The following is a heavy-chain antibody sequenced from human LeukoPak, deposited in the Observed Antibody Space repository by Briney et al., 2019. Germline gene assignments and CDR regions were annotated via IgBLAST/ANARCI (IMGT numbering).Heavy chain of an antibody. V-gene: IGHV3-7*01. CDR1: GFTFSANR. D-gene: IGHD3-16*01. CDR2: INTDGSSQ. CDR3: ARDPADRAWGAFDY. Sequence: GGSLRLSCTVSGFTFSANRMSWVRQTPGKGLEWVANINTDGSSQYYVDSVKGRFTISRDNAENSLYLQMNSLRAGDTAVYYCARDPADRAWGAFDYWGQGALVTVSS. J-gene: IGHJ4*02.